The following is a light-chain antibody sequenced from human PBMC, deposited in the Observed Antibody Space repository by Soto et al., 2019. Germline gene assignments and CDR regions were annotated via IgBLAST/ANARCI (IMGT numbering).Light chain of an antibody. CDR3: QQYNDWPLT. J-gene: IGKJ4*01. Sequence: EIVMTQSPVTLSVSPGERATLSCRASQSVSYNLAWYQQKPGQAPRLLIYGTSTRATGVPARFTGSGSRTEFSLTISSLQSEDFAVYYCQQYNDWPLTFGGGTKVDIK. CDR2: GTS. CDR1: QSVSYN. V-gene: IGKV3-15*01.